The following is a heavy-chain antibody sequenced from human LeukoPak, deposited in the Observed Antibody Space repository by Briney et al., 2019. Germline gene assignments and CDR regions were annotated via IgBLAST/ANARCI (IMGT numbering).Heavy chain of an antibody. J-gene: IGHJ6*03. CDR3: AKEGWVAATPSYYYYMDV. CDR2: IRYDGSNK. D-gene: IGHD2-15*01. V-gene: IGHV3-30*02. Sequence: PGGSLRLSCAASGFTFSSYGMHWVRQAPGKGLEWVAFIRYDGSNKYYADSVKGRFTISRDNSKNTLYLQMNSLRAEDTAVYHCAKEGWVAATPSYYYYMDVWGKGTTVTVSS. CDR1: GFTFSSYG.